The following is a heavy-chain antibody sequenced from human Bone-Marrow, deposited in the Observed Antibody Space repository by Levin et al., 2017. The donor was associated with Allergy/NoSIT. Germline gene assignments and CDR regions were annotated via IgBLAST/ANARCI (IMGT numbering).Heavy chain of an antibody. CDR3: ARDRSIRDH. CDR2: IDTSTGNT. V-gene: IGHV7-4-1*02. CDR1: GYIFTTYG. D-gene: IGHD5-24*01. Sequence: ASVKVSCKASGYIFTTYGIDWMRQAPGQGLEWVGRIDTSTGNTRYAQDFPGRLVLSLDTSVSTAYLQITNLKAEDTAVYYCARDRSIRDHWGQGTLVTVSS. J-gene: IGHJ4*02.